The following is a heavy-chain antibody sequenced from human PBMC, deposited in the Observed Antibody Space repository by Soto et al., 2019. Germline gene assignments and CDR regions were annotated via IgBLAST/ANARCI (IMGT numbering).Heavy chain of an antibody. V-gene: IGHV4-31*03. J-gene: IGHJ3*02. Sequence: SETLSLSCTVSGGSISSGGYYWSWIRQHPGKGLEWIGYIYYSGSTYYNPSLKSRVTISVDTSKNQFSLKLSSVTAADTAVYYCAGAILVVAATRYAFDICGQGTMVTVSS. CDR1: GGSISSGGYY. D-gene: IGHD2-15*01. CDR2: IYYSGST. CDR3: AGAILVVAATRYAFDI.